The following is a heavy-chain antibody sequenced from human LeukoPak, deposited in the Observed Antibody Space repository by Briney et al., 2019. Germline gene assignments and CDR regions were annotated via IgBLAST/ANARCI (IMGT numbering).Heavy chain of an antibody. Sequence: ETLSLTCTVSGGSISGYYWSWVRQAPGKGLEWVANIKQDGSEKYYVDSVKGRFTISRDNAKNSLYLQMNSLRAEDTAVYYCARVSLWSDAFDIWGQGTMVTVSS. J-gene: IGHJ3*02. V-gene: IGHV3-7*01. D-gene: IGHD3-3*01. CDR2: IKQDGSEK. CDR3: ARVSLWSDAFDI. CDR1: GGSISGYY.